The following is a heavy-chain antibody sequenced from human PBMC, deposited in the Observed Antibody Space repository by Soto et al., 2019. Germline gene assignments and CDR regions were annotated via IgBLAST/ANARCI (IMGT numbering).Heavy chain of an antibody. CDR2: ISGSGGST. D-gene: IGHD3-3*01. Sequence: EVQLLESGGGLVQPGGSLRLSCAASGFTFSSYAMSWVRQAPGKGLEWVSAISGSGGSTYYADSVKGRFTISRDNSKNTLYLQMNSLRAEDTAVYYCAYYDFWSGYYSSFDYWGQGTLVTVSS. J-gene: IGHJ4*02. CDR3: AYYDFWSGYYSSFDY. V-gene: IGHV3-23*01. CDR1: GFTFSSYA.